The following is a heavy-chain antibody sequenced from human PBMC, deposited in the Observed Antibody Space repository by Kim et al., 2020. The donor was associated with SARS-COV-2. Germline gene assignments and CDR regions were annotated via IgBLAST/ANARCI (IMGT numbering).Heavy chain of an antibody. J-gene: IGHJ3*02. Sequence: PSLKGRVTISVDTSKNQFSLKLSSVTAADTAVYYCASLSSSWADDAFDIWGQGTMVTVSS. V-gene: IGHV4-31*02. D-gene: IGHD6-13*01. CDR3: ASLSSSWADDAFDI.